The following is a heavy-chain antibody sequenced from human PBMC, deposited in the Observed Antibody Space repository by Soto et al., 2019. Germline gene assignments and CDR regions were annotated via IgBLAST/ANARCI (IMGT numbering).Heavy chain of an antibody. V-gene: IGHV1-46*01. Sequence: QVQLEQSGAEVKKPGASVKVSCKASGYIFTAYSMHWVRRAPGQGLEWMGVVNPSGGRTNYAQQVQGRITLTRDTSKNTVYMDLSSLTSEHTAVYYCAREENCSDGICFSEYFQRWGQGTLVTVSS. CDR1: GYIFTAYS. CDR2: VNPSGGRT. CDR3: AREENCSDGICFSEYFQR. D-gene: IGHD2-15*01. J-gene: IGHJ1*01.